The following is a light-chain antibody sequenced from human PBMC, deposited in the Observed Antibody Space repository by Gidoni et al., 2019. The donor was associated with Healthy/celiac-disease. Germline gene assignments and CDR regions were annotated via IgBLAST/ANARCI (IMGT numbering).Light chain of an antibody. Sequence: DNQMTQSPSSLSASVGDRVTITCRASQSISSYLTGYQQTPGKAPKLLIYAASSLQRGVPLRFSGSGSGTDFTLTISRLQPEDFATYYCQQSYSTPFTFGPGTKVDIK. V-gene: IGKV1-39*01. CDR1: QSISSY. J-gene: IGKJ3*01. CDR2: AAS. CDR3: QQSYSTPFT.